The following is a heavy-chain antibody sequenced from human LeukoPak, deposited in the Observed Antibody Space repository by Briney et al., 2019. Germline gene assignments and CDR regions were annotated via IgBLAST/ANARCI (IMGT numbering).Heavy chain of an antibody. V-gene: IGHV4-59*08. CDR1: GGSIRGNY. CDR2: ISYSRST. CDR3: ARHWVANGYGYLNY. D-gene: IGHD5-12*01. Sequence: SETLSLTCTVSGGSIRGNYWSWIRQPPGKGLEWIGYISYSRSTNYNPSLKSRVTISVDTSKNQLSLTLSSWTAADTAVYYCARHWVANGYGYLNYCGQGTLVTASS. J-gene: IGHJ4*02.